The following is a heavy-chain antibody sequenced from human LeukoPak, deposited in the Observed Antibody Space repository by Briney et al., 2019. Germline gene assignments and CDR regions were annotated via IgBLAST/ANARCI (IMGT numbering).Heavy chain of an antibody. CDR2: IYQSGST. CDR3: GRGGIAAAASGIDY. CDR1: GGSISSGGYS. V-gene: IGHV4-30-2*01. D-gene: IGHD6-13*01. Sequence: SQTLSLTCVVPGGSISSGGYSWSWIRQPPGKGLEWIGCIYQSGSTYYNPSLKSRVTISVDRSKNQFSLKLSSVTAADTAVYYCGRGGIAAAASGIDYWGQGTLVTVSS. J-gene: IGHJ4*02.